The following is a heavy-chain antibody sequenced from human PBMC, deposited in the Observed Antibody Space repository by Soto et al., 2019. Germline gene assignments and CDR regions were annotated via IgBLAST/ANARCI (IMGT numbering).Heavy chain of an antibody. CDR3: ARDREDTAMVPYLDRLSSPWFDP. CDR1: GYTFTSYG. J-gene: IGHJ5*02. V-gene: IGHV1-18*01. D-gene: IGHD5-18*01. Sequence: GASVKVSCKASGYTFTSYGISWVRQAPGQGLEWMGWISAYNGNTNYAQKLQGRVTMTTDTSTSTAYMELRSLRSDDTAVYYCARDREDTAMVPYLDRLSSPWFDPWGQGTLVTVPS. CDR2: ISAYNGNT.